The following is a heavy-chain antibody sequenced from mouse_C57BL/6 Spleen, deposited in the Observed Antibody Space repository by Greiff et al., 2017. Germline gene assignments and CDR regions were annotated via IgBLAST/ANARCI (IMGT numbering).Heavy chain of an antibody. CDR2: IYPGDGDT. J-gene: IGHJ3*01. CDR3: AREPNGGYDAPLLAY. CDR1: GYAFSSSW. D-gene: IGHD2-2*01. Sequence: QVQLQQSGPELVKPGASVKISCKASGYAFSSSWMNWVKQRPGKGLEWIGRIYPGDGDTNYNGKFKGKATLTADKSSITAYMQLSSLTSEDSAVYFCAREPNGGYDAPLLAYWGQGTLVTVSA. V-gene: IGHV1-82*01.